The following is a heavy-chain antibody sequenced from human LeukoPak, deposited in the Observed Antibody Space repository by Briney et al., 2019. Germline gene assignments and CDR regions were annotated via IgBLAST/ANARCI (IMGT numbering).Heavy chain of an antibody. J-gene: IGHJ4*02. CDR1: GGSFSGYY. CDR2: IYYSGST. CDR3: ATIDYYDSSGYKYSFDY. D-gene: IGHD3-22*01. Sequence: SETLSLTCTVYGGSFSGYYWSWIRQPPGKGLEWIGSIYYSGSTYYNPSLKSRVTISVDTSKNEFSLKLSSVTAADTAVYCCATIDYYDSSGYKYSFDYWGQGTLVTVSS. V-gene: IGHV4-59*05.